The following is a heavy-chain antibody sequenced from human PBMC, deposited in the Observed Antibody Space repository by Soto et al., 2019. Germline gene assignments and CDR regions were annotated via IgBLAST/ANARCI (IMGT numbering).Heavy chain of an antibody. D-gene: IGHD3-9*01. CDR1: GGSISSYY. V-gene: IGHV4-59*01. Sequence: QVQLQESGPGLVKPSETLSLTCTVSGGSISSYYWSWIRQPPGKGLEWIGYIYYSGSTNYNPSLNSRVTISVDTSKNQFSLKLSSVTAADTAVYYCARGYDILSDYGMDVWGQGTTVTVSS. J-gene: IGHJ6*02. CDR2: IYYSGST. CDR3: ARGYDILSDYGMDV.